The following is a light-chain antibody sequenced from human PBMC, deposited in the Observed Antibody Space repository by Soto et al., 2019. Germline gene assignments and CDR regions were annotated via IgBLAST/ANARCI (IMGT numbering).Light chain of an antibody. J-gene: IGKJ5*01. CDR1: QHIGTW. Sequence: DIQMTQSPSSVSASVGDRVTIACRTTQHIGTWLAWYQQKPGRAPNLLIYAASNLQSGVPSRFSGSGSGTAFTLTISSLQPEEFATYYCQQANSFPITVAQGTRREIK. CDR2: AAS. CDR3: QQANSFPIT. V-gene: IGKV1-12*01.